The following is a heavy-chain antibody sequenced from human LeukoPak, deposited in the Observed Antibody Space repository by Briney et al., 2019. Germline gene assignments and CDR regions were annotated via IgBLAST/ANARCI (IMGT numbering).Heavy chain of an antibody. CDR2: INIEGRST. V-gene: IGHV3-74*01. D-gene: IGHD4-17*01. J-gene: IGHJ4*02. CDR3: AREITTTGARYFDY. CDR1: GFTFSNSW. Sequence: GGSLRLACAASGFTFSNSWMDWGRQAPGKGLVWVSRINIEGRSTNNADSVKGRFTISRDNAKNTLYLQMKSLRAEATAVYYCAREITTTGARYFDYWGQGTLVTVSS.